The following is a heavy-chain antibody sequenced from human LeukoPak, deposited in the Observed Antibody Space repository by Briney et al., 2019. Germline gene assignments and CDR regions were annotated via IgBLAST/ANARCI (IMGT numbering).Heavy chain of an antibody. CDR1: GFTFSDSA. CDR3: TRINYDSSDYPQPFDY. CDR2: IRSKTNSYAT. V-gene: IGHV3-73*01. J-gene: IGHJ4*02. Sequence: PGGYLRLSCAASGFTFSDSAVHWVRQASGKGLEWIGRIRSKTNSYATAYAASVKGRFTISRDDSKNTAYLQMNSLKTEDTAVYYCTRINYDSSDYPQPFDYWGQGTLVTVSS. D-gene: IGHD3-22*01.